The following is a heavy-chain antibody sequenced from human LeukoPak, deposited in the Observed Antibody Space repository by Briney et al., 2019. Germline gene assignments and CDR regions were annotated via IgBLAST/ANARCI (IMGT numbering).Heavy chain of an antibody. Sequence: PGRSLRLSCAASGFTFSSYAMSWVRQAPGKGLEWVSGISGSGTGTYYADSVKGRFTISRDNSKNTLYLQMNSLRAEDTAVYYCAKGLYQYYGSGSYTLDYWGQGTQVTVSS. V-gene: IGHV3-23*01. CDR1: GFTFSSYA. CDR2: ISGSGTGT. CDR3: AKGLYQYYGSGSYTLDY. J-gene: IGHJ4*02. D-gene: IGHD3-10*01.